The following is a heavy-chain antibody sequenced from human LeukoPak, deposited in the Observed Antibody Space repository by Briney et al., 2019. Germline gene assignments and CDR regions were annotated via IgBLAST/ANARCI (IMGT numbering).Heavy chain of an antibody. CDR2: IYYRGST. D-gene: IGHD4-17*01. V-gene: IGHV4-59*01. J-gene: IGHJ4*02. Sequence: SETQSLTCTVSGGSINNYYWSWIRQPPGKGLEWIGYIYYRGSTNYNPSLKSRVTFSVDTSKNQFSLKLYSVTAADTAVYYCARGGDYGDLRYFDYWGQGTLVTVSS. CDR1: GGSINNYY. CDR3: ARGGDYGDLRYFDY.